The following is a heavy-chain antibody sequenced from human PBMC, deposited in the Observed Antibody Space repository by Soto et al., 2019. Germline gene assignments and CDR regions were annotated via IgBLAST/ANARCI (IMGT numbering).Heavy chain of an antibody. J-gene: IGHJ4*02. Sequence: PGGSLTLACAASGFSFSSWAMNWVRQAPGKGLEWVSAISGSGGSTYYADSVKGRFTISRDNSKNTLYLQMNSLRAEDTAVYYCAKERPDTAMVTIDYWGQGTLVTVSS. CDR1: GFSFSSWA. CDR2: ISGSGGST. CDR3: AKERPDTAMVTIDY. D-gene: IGHD5-18*01. V-gene: IGHV3-23*01.